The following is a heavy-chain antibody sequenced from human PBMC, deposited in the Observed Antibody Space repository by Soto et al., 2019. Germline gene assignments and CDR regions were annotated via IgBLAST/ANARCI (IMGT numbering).Heavy chain of an antibody. CDR2: ISAYNGNT. CDR1: GYTFTSYG. J-gene: IGHJ6*02. V-gene: IGHV1-18*01. D-gene: IGHD3-3*01. Sequence: RAPVKISCKASGYTFTSYGISWVRQAPGQGLEWMGWISAYNGNTNYAQKLQGRVTMTTDTSTSTAYMELRSLRSDDTAVYYCAREVLRFLEWLKYGMDVWGQGTTVTVS. CDR3: AREVLRFLEWLKYGMDV.